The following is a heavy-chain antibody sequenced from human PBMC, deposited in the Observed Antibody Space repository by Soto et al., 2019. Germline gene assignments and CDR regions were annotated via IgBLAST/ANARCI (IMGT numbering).Heavy chain of an antibody. Sequence: GGSLIVSGTDTVLIFSDYSITCIRQARGKGLEWASYISSGDETTQYADCVKGRFIVSRDNAKKVLFLQMSGLRVDDTAVYYCASDPKRRDGYNFHSWGGGALVTVSS. D-gene: IGHD5-12*01. V-gene: IGHV3-11*01. CDR3: ASDPKRRDGYNFHS. CDR2: ISSGDETT. CDR1: VLIFSDYS. J-gene: IGHJ4*02.